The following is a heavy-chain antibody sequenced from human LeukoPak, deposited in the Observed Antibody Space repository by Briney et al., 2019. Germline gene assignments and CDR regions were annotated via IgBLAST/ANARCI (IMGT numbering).Heavy chain of an antibody. CDR2: ISAYNGNT. Sequence: ASVQVSCKASGGTFSSYAISWVRQAPGQGLEWMGWISAYNGNTNYAQKLQGRVTMTTDTSTSTDYMELRSLRSDDTAVYYCARTIVAGTSRFDYWGQGTLVTVSS. J-gene: IGHJ4*02. CDR3: ARTIVAGTSRFDY. V-gene: IGHV1-18*01. D-gene: IGHD6-19*01. CDR1: GGTFSSYA.